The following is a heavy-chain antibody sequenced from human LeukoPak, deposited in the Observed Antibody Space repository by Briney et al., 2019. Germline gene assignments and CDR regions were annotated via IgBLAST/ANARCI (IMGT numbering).Heavy chain of an antibody. V-gene: IGHV1-8*01. J-gene: IGHJ4*02. CDR3: ARGDY. CDR2: MNPNSGNT. Sequence: ASVKVSCKASGYSFTSYDINWVRQATGQGLEWVGSMNPNSGNTDYAQKLQGRITMTRSTSISTAYMELSSLRSEDTAVYYCARGDYWGQGTLATVSS. CDR1: GYSFTSYD.